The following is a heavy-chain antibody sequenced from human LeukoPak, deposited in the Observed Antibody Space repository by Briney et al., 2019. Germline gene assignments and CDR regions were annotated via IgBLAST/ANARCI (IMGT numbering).Heavy chain of an antibody. CDR2: VYYSGLT. D-gene: IGHD3-10*01. J-gene: IGHJ4*02. CDR3: ARVAYGSGSRLIDC. V-gene: IGHV4-39*07. Sequence: SETLSLTCTVSGGSISSYYWSWIRQPPRRGPEWLASVYYSGLTYYNSSLKSRVSISVDTSKNQFSLKLTSVTAADTAVYYCARVAYGSGSRLIDCWGQGTLVTISS. CDR1: GGSISSYY.